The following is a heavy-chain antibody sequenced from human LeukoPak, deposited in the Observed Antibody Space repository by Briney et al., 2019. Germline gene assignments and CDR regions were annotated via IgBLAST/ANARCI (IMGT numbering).Heavy chain of an antibody. V-gene: IGHV1-46*01. Sequence: ASVKVSCKASGYTFTSYHLHWVRQAPGQGLEWMGIINPSGGSTNYAQRFRGRVTMTRDIYTGTVYMELSSLTSEDTAVYYCARAGRWEGRPHAFDIWGQGTMVTVSS. CDR3: ARAGRWEGRPHAFDI. D-gene: IGHD1-26*01. CDR1: GYTFTSYH. J-gene: IGHJ3*02. CDR2: INPSGGST.